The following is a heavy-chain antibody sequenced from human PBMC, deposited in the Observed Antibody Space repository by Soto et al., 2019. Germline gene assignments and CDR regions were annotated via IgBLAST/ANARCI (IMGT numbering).Heavy chain of an antibody. D-gene: IGHD6-13*01. J-gene: IGHJ5*02. CDR3: AQDLGSCWYHYNSFAP. CDR1: GFTFSGYA. V-gene: IGHV3-23*01. Sequence: EVQLLESGGGLVQPGGSLRLSCAASGFTFSGYAMSWVRQAPGKGLEWVSAIGSGSPFYADSVKGRFTISRDNANSMLYLEMNSRRAGVTAVYFCAQDLGSCWYHYNSFAPGGQGTLVTVSS. CDR2: IGSGSP.